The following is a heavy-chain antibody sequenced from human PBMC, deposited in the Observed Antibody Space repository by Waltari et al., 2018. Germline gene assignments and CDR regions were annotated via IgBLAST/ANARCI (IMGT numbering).Heavy chain of an antibody. D-gene: IGHD2-21*01. V-gene: IGHV3-74*01. CDR3: ARINRLRNWYFDV. J-gene: IGHJ2*01. CDR1: GLTFSSYW. Sequence: EVQLVESGGGLVQPGGSLRLSCAASGLTFSSYWLPWVRQPPGKGLVWVSRTNSDGSSTSYADSVKGRFTISRDNAKSTVYLQMNSLTAEDTAVYYCARINRLRNWYFDVWGRGTLVTVSS. CDR2: TNSDGSST.